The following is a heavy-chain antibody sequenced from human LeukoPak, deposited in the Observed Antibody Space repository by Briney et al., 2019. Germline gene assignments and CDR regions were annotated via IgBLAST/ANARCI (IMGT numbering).Heavy chain of an antibody. CDR3: ARLGRDSGYEFDY. V-gene: IGHV4-59*08. J-gene: IGHJ4*02. CDR1: GGSISSHY. CDR2: IHYSGST. D-gene: IGHD5-12*01. Sequence: SETLSLTCTVSGGSISSHYWSWIRQPPGKGLEWIGYIHYSGSTNYNPSLKSRVTISVDTSKNQFSLKLSSVTAADTAVYYCARLGRDSGYEFDYWGQGTLVTVSS.